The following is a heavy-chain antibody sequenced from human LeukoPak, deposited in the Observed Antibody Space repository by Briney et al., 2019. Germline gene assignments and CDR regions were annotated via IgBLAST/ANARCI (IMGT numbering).Heavy chain of an antibody. V-gene: IGHV1-69*01. Sequence: SVKVSCKASGGTFSSYAISWVRQAPGQGLEWMGGIIPIFGTANYAQKFQGRVTITADESTSTAYMELSSLRSEDTAVYYCASWEGVAGPFDYWGQGNLGTVSS. D-gene: IGHD6-19*01. CDR2: IIPIFGTA. CDR1: GGTFSSYA. J-gene: IGHJ4*02. CDR3: ASWEGVAGPFDY.